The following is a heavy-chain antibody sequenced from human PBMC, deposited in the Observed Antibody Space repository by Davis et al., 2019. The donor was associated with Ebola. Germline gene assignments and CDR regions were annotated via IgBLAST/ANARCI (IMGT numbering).Heavy chain of an antibody. D-gene: IGHD3-22*01. Sequence: MPSETLSLTCAVYGGSFSGYYWSWIRQPPGKGLEWIGEINHSGSTNYNPSLKSRVTISVDKSKNQFSLKLSSVTAADTAVYYCAREGWKYYYDSSGYHTYYGMDVWGKGTTVTVSS. V-gene: IGHV4-34*01. CDR1: GGSFSGYY. CDR2: INHSGST. J-gene: IGHJ6*04. CDR3: AREGWKYYYDSSGYHTYYGMDV.